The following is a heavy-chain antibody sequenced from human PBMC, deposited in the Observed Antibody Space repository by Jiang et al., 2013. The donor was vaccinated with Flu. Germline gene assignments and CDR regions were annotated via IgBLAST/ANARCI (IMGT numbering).Heavy chain of an antibody. CDR2: ISFDGSNE. Sequence: VQLLESGGGLVQPGRSLRLSCEASGFTFSHYAMYWVRQAPGKGLEYVAIISFDGSNEKYADSARGRFTISRDNSKNTVYLQMNSLRREDTAVYYCARDHKLWWPRSYMVQGKMDDVWGQGTLVTVSS. CDR1: GFTFSHYA. CDR3: ARDHKLWWPRSYMVQGKMDDV. J-gene: IGHJ4*02. V-gene: IGHV3-30*04. D-gene: IGHD3-10*01.